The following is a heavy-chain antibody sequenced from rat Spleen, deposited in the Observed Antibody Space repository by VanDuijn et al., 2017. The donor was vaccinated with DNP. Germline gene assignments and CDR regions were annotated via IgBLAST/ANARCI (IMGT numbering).Heavy chain of an antibody. V-gene: IGHV5S13*01. CDR2: ISTSGGST. CDR3: ASANGDY. J-gene: IGHJ2*01. D-gene: IGHD4-1*01. CDR1: GFTFSNYD. Sequence: EVQLVESGGGLVQPGRSLKLSCAASGFTFSNYDMAWVRQAPTKGLEWVASISTSGGSTYYRDSVKGRFTISRDNAENTVYLQMNSLRSEDTATYYCASANGDYWGQGVMVTVSS.